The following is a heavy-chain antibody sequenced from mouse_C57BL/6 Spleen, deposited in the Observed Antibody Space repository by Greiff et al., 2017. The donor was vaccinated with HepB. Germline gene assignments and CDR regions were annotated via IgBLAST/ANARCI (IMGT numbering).Heavy chain of an antibody. CDR3: AITTVVATDYAMDD. Sequence: QVQLQQPGAELVKPGASVKLSCKASGYTFTSYWMHWVKQRPGQGLEWIGMIHPNSGSTNYNEKFKSKATLTVDKSSSTAYMQLSSLTSEDSAVYYCAITTVVATDYAMDDWGQGTSVTVSS. CDR2: IHPNSGST. CDR1: GYTFTSYW. V-gene: IGHV1-64*01. J-gene: IGHJ4*01. D-gene: IGHD1-1*01.